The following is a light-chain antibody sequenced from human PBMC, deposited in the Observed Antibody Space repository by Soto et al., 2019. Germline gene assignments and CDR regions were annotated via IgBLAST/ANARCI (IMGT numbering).Light chain of an antibody. Sequence: DIQMTQSPSSLSASVGDRVTITCQASQVISNYLNWYQQKPGKAPKLLIYDASNLETGVPSRFSGSGSGTDFTFTISSLQPEDIATYYCQQYDNLPPALTFGGGTKLEIK. CDR2: DAS. CDR3: QQYDNLPPALT. J-gene: IGKJ4*01. V-gene: IGKV1-33*01. CDR1: QVISNY.